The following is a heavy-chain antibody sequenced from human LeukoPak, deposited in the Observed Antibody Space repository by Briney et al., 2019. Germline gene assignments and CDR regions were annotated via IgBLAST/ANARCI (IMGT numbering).Heavy chain of an antibody. J-gene: IGHJ3*02. V-gene: IGHV3-23*01. CDR3: TKGRRDGYNSGPRGDI. Sequence: PGGSLRLSCAASGFTFSSYAMNWVRQAPGKGREWVSGIIGSGGTTYYADSVKGRFTISRDNSKNTLYLQMNSLRADDTAVYYCTKGRRDGYNSGPRGDIWGQGTMVTVSS. CDR2: IIGSGGTT. D-gene: IGHD5-24*01. CDR1: GFTFSSYA.